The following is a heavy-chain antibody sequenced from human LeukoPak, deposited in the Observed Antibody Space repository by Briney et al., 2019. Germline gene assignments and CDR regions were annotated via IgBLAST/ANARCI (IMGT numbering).Heavy chain of an antibody. Sequence: SETLSLTCTFSGGSISSYYWRWIRQPPGKGLVGIGYIYYSGSTNYNPSLKSRVTISVDTSKNQFSLKLSSVTAADTAVYYCATRHSIGYYASPAPFGIWGQGTMVTVSS. CDR1: GGSISSYY. CDR2: IYYSGST. D-gene: IGHD3-22*01. J-gene: IGHJ3*02. CDR3: ATRHSIGYYASPAPFGI. V-gene: IGHV4-59*01.